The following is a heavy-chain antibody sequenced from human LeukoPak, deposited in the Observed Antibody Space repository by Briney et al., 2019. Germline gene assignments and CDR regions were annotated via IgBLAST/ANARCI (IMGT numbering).Heavy chain of an antibody. CDR1: GYTFTGYY. D-gene: IGHD3-3*01. Sequence: EASVKVSCKASGYTFTGYYMHWVRQAPGQGLEWMGWINPNSGGTNYAQKFQGRVTMTRDTSISTAYMELSRLRSDDTAVYYCARALGYDFWSGSHLRFDYWGQGTLVTVSS. J-gene: IGHJ4*02. V-gene: IGHV1-2*02. CDR2: INPNSGGT. CDR3: ARALGYDFWSGSHLRFDY.